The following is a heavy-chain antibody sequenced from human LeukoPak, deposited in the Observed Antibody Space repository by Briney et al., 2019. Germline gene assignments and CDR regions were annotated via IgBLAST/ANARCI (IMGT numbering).Heavy chain of an antibody. CDR2: INHSGST. D-gene: IGHD3-22*01. Sequence: KTSETLSLTCAVYGGSFSGYYWSWIRQPPGKGLEWIWEINHSGSTNYNPSLKSRVTISVDTSKNQFSLKLSSVTAADTAVCYCARGLLRTWKLLQTHWDYWGQGTLVTVSS. CDR1: GGSFSGYY. V-gene: IGHV4-34*01. J-gene: IGHJ4*02. CDR3: ARGLLRTWKLLQTHWDY.